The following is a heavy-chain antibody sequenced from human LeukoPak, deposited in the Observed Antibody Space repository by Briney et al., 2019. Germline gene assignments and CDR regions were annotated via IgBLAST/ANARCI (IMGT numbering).Heavy chain of an antibody. V-gene: IGHV4-59*01. CDR1: GGSISSYY. J-gene: IGHJ3*02. D-gene: IGHD2-15*01. Sequence: SETLSLTCTVSGGSISSYYWSWIRQPPGKGLEWIGYIYYSGSTNYNPSLKSRVTTSVDTSKNQFSLKLSSVTAADTAVYYCARATLEYCSGGSCLLRAFDIWGQGTMVTVSS. CDR2: IYYSGST. CDR3: ARATLEYCSGGSCLLRAFDI.